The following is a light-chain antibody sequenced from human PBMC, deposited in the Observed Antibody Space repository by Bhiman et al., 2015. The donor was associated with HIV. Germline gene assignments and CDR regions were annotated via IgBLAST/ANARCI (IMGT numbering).Light chain of an antibody. CDR3: SSYTSSNTLV. Sequence: QSALTQPASASGSPGQSVTISCTGTSSDVGLYNSVSWYQQHPGKAPKLMIYDVSNRPSGVSNRFSGSKSGNTASLTISGLQAEDESDYYCSSYTSSNTLVFGTGTKVTVL. J-gene: IGLJ1*01. CDR2: DVS. V-gene: IGLV2-14*03. CDR1: SSDVGLYNS.